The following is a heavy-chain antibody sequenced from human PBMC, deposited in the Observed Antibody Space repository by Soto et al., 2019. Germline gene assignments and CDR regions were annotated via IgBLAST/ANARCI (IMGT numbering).Heavy chain of an antibody. CDR3: ARQGPHGANWVRYFDS. CDR1: GGSIVNISYY. V-gene: IGHV4-39*01. Sequence: SETLSLPYTVAGGSIVNISYYRGRNRQPPGKGLEWIGSIYYSGSTYYNPSLKSRVTISVDTSKNQFSLKLSSVTAADTAVYYCARQGPHGANWVRYFDSWGQGTLVTVSS. CDR2: IYYSGST. J-gene: IGHJ4*02. D-gene: IGHD7-27*01.